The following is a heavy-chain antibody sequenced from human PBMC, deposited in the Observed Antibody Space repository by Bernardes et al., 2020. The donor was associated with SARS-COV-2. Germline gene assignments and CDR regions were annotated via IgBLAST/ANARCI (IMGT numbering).Heavy chain of an antibody. D-gene: IGHD2-21*02. V-gene: IGHV3-23*01. Sequence: GSLILSCAASGFTFRNYAMTWVRQAPGRGLEWISTISANGAGTHYADSVRGRFTISRDDSKNTLYLRMNSLRDDDTAVYYCADDDSGDSHLDYWGQGAQVTVSS. J-gene: IGHJ4*02. CDR3: ADDDSGDSHLDY. CDR2: ISANGAGT. CDR1: GFTFRNYA.